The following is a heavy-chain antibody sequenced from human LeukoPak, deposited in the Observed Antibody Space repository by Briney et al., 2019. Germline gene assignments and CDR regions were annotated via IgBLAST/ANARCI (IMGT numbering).Heavy chain of an antibody. D-gene: IGHD2-2*02. CDR3: ARDMRIVVVPAAIGIQAPYYYYMDV. Sequence: GGSLRLSCAASGFTFSSYGMHWVRQAPGKGLEWVAFIRYDGSNKYYADSVKGRFTISRDNSKNTLYLQMNSLRAEDTAVYYCARDMRIVVVPAAIGIQAPYYYYMDVWGKGTTVTVSS. CDR2: IRYDGSNK. V-gene: IGHV3-30*02. CDR1: GFTFSSYG. J-gene: IGHJ6*03.